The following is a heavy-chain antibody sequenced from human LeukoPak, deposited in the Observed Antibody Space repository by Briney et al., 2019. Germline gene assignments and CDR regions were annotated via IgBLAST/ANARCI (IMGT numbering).Heavy chain of an antibody. J-gene: IGHJ6*02. Sequence: ASLKVSCKASGDTFSSYAISWVRQAPGQGLEWMGGIILIFGRANYAQKIQGRVTITADESTSTAYMEQSSLRSEDTAVYYCARDYRMATINDYYYGMDVWGQGTTVTVSS. D-gene: IGHD5-24*01. CDR3: ARDYRMATINDYYYGMDV. V-gene: IGHV1-69*13. CDR2: IILIFGRA. CDR1: GDTFSSYA.